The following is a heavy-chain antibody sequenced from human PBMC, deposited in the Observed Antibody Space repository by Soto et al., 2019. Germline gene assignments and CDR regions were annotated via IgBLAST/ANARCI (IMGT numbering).Heavy chain of an antibody. CDR1: GFTFTDYW. V-gene: IGHV3-74*01. D-gene: IGHD4-4*01. CDR2: INSDGSRT. Sequence: EVHLVESGGGLVQAGGSLRLSCAASGFTFTDYWTHWVRQAPGKGLVWVSRINSDGSRTSYADSVTGRFTISRDNAKNTLYLQMNSLRVEDTALYYCARETYRGFYIDYWGQGTLVTVSS. CDR3: ARETYRGFYIDY. J-gene: IGHJ4*02.